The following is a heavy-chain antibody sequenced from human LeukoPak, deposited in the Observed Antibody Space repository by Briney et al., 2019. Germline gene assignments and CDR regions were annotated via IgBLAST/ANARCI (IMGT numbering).Heavy chain of an antibody. CDR2: IYYSGST. V-gene: IGHV4-30-4*01. CDR1: GGSISSGDYY. J-gene: IGHJ6*02. Sequence: SETLSLTCTVSGGSISSGDYYWSWIRQPPGKGLEWIGYIYYSGSTYYNPSLKSRVTISVDTSKNQFSLKLSSVTAADTAVYYCARVYLWSPLISPYPSYGMDVWGQGTTVTVSS. D-gene: IGHD3-3*01. CDR3: ARVYLWSPLISPYPSYGMDV.